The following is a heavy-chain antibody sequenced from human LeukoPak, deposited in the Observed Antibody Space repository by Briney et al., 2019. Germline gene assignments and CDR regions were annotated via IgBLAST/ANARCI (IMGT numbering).Heavy chain of an antibody. Sequence: TTYYNPSLKSRVTISVDTSKNQFSLKLSSVTAADTAVYYCASGRYYYDSSGYYYRNAFDIWGQGTMVTVSS. CDR3: ASGRYYYDSSGYYYRNAFDI. V-gene: IGHV4-39*07. CDR2: TT. D-gene: IGHD3-22*01. J-gene: IGHJ3*02.